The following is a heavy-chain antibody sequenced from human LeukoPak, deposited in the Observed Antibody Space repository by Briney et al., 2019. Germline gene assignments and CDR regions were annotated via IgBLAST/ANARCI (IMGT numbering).Heavy chain of an antibody. CDR3: AKASPDYYYYMDV. CDR2: ISWDGGST. Sequence: GGSLRLSCAASGFTFDDYAMHWVRQAPGKGLEWVSLISWDGGSTYYADSVKGRFTISRDNSKNSLYLQMNSLRAEDTALYYSAKASPDYYYYMDVWGEGTTVTVSS. CDR1: GFTFDDYA. V-gene: IGHV3-43D*03. J-gene: IGHJ6*03.